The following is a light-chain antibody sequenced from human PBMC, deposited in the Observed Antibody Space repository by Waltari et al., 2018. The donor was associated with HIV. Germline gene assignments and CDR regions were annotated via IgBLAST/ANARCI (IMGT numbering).Light chain of an antibody. V-gene: IGLV1-44*01. Sequence: QSVLTPSPSASGTPGQRVTLYCSGSSPHIGSNTVNWYQQLPGTAPKLLIYSRDQRPSGVPDRFSGSYSGTSASLAISGLQSEDEADYYCAAWDGSLIGYVFGTGTKVTVL. CDR2: SRD. J-gene: IGLJ1*01. CDR1: SPHIGSNT. CDR3: AAWDGSLIGYV.